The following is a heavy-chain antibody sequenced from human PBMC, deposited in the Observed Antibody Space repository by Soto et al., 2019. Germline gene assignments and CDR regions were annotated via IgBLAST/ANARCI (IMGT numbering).Heavy chain of an antibody. CDR3: VRPTPSGQTHARDV. CDR2: IYNDGTT. D-gene: IGHD3-10*01. J-gene: IGHJ6*02. V-gene: IGHV3-53*01. CDR1: GLPVAGSY. Sequence: GGSLRLSCVASGLPVAGSYMAWVRQAPGKGLEWASVIYNDGTTYYSQSVEGRFTISRDTSKNTLYLQMDRLRDEDTAVYYCVRPTPSGQTHARDVWGQGTKVTVYS.